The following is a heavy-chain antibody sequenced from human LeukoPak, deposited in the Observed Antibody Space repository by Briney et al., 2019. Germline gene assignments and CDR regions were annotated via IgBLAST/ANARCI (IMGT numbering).Heavy chain of an antibody. J-gene: IGHJ4*02. Sequence: GGSLRLSCAASGFTFSSYAMSWVRQAPGKGLEWVSAISGSGGSTYYADSVKGRFTISRDNSKNTLYLQMNSLRAEDTAVYYCAKASDIVVVPAAGIDYSGQGTLVTVSS. V-gene: IGHV3-23*01. CDR3: AKASDIVVVPAAGIDY. CDR2: ISGSGGST. CDR1: GFTFSSYA. D-gene: IGHD2-2*01.